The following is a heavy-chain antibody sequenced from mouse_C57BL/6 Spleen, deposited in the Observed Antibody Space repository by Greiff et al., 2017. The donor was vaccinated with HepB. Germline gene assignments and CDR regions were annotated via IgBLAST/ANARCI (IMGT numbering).Heavy chain of an antibody. J-gene: IGHJ4*01. Sequence: QVQLQQSGAELVRPGTSVKMSCKASGYTFTNYWIGWAKQRPGHGLEWIGDIYPGGGYTNYNEKFKGKATLTADKSSSTAYMQFSSLTSEDSAIYYCARSTRRGDYYAMDYWGQGTSVTVSS. V-gene: IGHV1-63*01. CDR1: GYTFTNYW. CDR3: ARSTRRGDYYAMDY. CDR2: IYPGGGYT. D-gene: IGHD2-12*01.